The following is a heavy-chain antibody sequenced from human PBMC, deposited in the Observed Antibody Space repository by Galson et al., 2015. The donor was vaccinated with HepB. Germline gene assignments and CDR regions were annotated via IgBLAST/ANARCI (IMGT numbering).Heavy chain of an antibody. Sequence: SLRLSCAASGFTFSSYGMHWVRQAPGKGLEWVAVIWYDGSNKYYADSVKGRFTISRDNSKNTLYLQMNSLRAEDTAVYYCAISPIVEANWRRGRANDAFDIWGQGTMVTVSS. CDR3: AISPIVEANWRRGRANDAFDI. J-gene: IGHJ3*02. D-gene: IGHD1-20*01. CDR1: GFTFSSYG. V-gene: IGHV3-33*01. CDR2: IWYDGSNK.